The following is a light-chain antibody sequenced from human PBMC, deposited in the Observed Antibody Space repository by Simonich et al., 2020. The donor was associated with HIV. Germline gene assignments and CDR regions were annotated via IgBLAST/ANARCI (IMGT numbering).Light chain of an antibody. CDR2: WAS. CDR1: QSVLYSTNNNNY. Sequence: DIVMTQSPDSLAVSLGERATINCKSSQSVLYSTNNNNYLAWYQQKLGQPPKLLIYWASTRESGVPDRFSGSGSGTDFTLTISSLQAEDVAVYYCQQYYGTPITFGQGTRLEI. V-gene: IGKV4-1*01. CDR3: QQYYGTPIT. J-gene: IGKJ5*01.